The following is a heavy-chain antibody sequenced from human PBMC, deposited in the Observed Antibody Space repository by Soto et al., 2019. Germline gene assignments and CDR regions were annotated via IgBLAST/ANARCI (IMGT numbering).Heavy chain of an antibody. J-gene: IGHJ5*02. CDR1: GFIFSNYG. CDR3: ATAIHPVRDTYRSGAGS. V-gene: IGHV3-30*03. CDR2: ISYDGSRK. D-gene: IGHD2-21*01. Sequence: QVQLVESGGGVVQPGTSLTLSCSASGFIFSNYGMHWVRQAPGKGLEWVSIISYDGSRKHSIDAVKGRFTISRDNSKHMLAMQMTSLRAEDTAVSYCATAIHPVRDTYRSGAGSWGQGTLVDVSS.